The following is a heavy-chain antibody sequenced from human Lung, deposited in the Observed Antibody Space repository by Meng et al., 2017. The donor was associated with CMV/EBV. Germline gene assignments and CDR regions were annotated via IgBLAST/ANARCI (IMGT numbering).Heavy chain of an antibody. CDR1: GASLNGHH. V-gene: IGHV4-34*02. Sequence: QVQLQQWGAALLKPSETLTLSCAVYGASLNGHHWTWIRQTPGRGLEWIGEVKHDGTTNYNPSLKSRVIMSIDTSKTQFSLRLRSVTAADTAVYYCARGESGTTPSPYGDYSKHRIFDFWGQGNLVTVSS. D-gene: IGHD4-23*01. J-gene: IGHJ4*02. CDR3: ARGESGTTPSPYGDYSKHRIFDF. CDR2: VKHDGTT.